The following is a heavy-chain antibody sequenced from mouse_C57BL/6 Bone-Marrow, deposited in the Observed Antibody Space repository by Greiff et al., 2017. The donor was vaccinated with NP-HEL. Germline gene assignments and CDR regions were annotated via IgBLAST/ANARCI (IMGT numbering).Heavy chain of an antibody. CDR3: ARHRGLGDDFGC. J-gene: IGHJ2*01. V-gene: IGHV5-12*01. D-gene: IGHD2-4*01. CDR1: GFTFSDYY. Sequence: EVLLVESGGGLVQPGGSLKLSCAASGFTFSDYYMHWVRQTPEKRLEWVAYISHGGGSTYYPATVKGRFTISRDKANNTLYLQLSRLKSEDTAMYYCARHRGLGDDFGCWGQGTTVTVSS. CDR2: ISHGGGST.